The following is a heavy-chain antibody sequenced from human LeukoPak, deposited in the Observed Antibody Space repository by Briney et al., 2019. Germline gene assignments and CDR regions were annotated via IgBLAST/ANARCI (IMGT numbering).Heavy chain of an antibody. V-gene: IGHV3-48*01. CDR3: ARVLSYYDFWSGYYTKYYYYGMDV. CDR2: ISSSTSFI. J-gene: IGHJ6*02. Sequence: GGSLRLSCAASGFSFSSYGMNWVRQAPGKGLEWVSYISSSTSFIYYADSVKGRFTISRDTAKNSLYLQMNSLRAEDTAVYYCARVLSYYDFWSGYYTKYYYYGMDVWGQGTTVTVSS. CDR1: GFSFSSYG. D-gene: IGHD3-3*01.